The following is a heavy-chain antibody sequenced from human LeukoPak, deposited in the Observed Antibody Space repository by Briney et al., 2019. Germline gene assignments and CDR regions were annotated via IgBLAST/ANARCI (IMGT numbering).Heavy chain of an antibody. Sequence: PGGSLRLSCEASGFTLSTYWMNWVRQVPGKGLDWVANINPDGSGKRYVDSVKGRFTIARANADNSLSLQMKSLRAEDTAVYYCASWGAGGNSWGQGTLVTVSS. V-gene: IGHV3-7*01. CDR1: GFTLSTYW. CDR2: INPDGSGK. D-gene: IGHD3-16*01. J-gene: IGHJ4*02. CDR3: ASWGAGGNS.